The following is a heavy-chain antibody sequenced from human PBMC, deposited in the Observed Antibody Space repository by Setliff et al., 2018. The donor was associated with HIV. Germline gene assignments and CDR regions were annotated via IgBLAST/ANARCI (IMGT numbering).Heavy chain of an antibody. J-gene: IGHJ3*02. CDR3: ARGTQWELVSFAFDI. CDR1: GFNFNIFW. CDR2: IKHDGSEK. V-gene: IGHV3-7*03. Sequence: PGGSLRLSCAASGFNFNIFWMSWVRQAPGKGLDWVANIKHDGSEKHYVDSVRGRFSISRDNAKNSVYLQMNSLRAEDTAVYYCARGTQWELVSFAFDIWGQGTMVTVSS. D-gene: IGHD1-26*01.